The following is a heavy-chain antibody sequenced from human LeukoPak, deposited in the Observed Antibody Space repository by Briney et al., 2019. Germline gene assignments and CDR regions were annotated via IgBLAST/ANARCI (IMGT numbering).Heavy chain of an antibody. CDR1: GFTFSSYW. V-gene: IGHV3-7*03. Sequence: GGSLRLSCAASGFTFSSYWMSWVRQAPGKGLEWVANIKQDGSEKYYVDSVKGRFTNSRDNVENSMFLQMNSLRAEDTAVYYCGKTTTGYSSGQKPAWPVDYWGQGTLVTVSS. CDR3: GKTTTGYSSGQKPAWPVDY. CDR2: IKQDGSEK. J-gene: IGHJ4*02. D-gene: IGHD6-19*01.